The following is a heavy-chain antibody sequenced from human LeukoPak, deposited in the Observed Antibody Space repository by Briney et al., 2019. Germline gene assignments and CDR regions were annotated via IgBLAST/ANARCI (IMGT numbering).Heavy chain of an antibody. D-gene: IGHD6-6*01. V-gene: IGHV3-53*01. J-gene: IGHJ4*02. CDR1: GFTVSSNY. CDR2: IYSGGGT. CDR3: ARDNDGPYSSSDY. Sequence: PGGSLRLSCAASGFTVSSNYMSWVRQAPAKGLEWGSVIYSGGGTFYGDSVKGRFTISRDNSKNTLYLQMNSLRAEDTAVYYCARDNDGPYSSSDYWGQGTLVTVSS.